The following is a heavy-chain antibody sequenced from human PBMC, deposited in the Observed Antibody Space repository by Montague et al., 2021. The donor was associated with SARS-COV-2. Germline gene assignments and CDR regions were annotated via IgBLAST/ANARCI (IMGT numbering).Heavy chain of an antibody. J-gene: IGHJ6*02. CDR2: ISISGST. CDR3: TREGYQVLWSDYYYYGMDV. D-gene: IGHD2-2*01. CDR1: GGSISSGSYY. V-gene: IGHV4-61*02. Sequence: TLSLTCTVSGGSISSGSYYWSWIRQPAGKGLEWIGRISISGSTNYNPSLKSRVTISADTSENQFSLKLSSVTAADTAVYYCTREGYQVLWSDYYYYGMDVWGQGTTVTVSS.